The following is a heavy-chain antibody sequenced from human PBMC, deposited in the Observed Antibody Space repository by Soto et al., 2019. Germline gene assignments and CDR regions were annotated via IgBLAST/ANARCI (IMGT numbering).Heavy chain of an antibody. V-gene: IGHV4-39*01. Sequence: SETLSLTCTVSGASLSSGYYYWGWIRQPPGKGLEWIGSIHYSESSYFYPSLQSRVTISLDTPQNQISLNLSSVTGAHTAVYYCARAGYTYGSPYYGMDVWGQGTTVTVSS. CDR2: IHYSESS. J-gene: IGHJ6*02. D-gene: IGHD5-18*01. CDR3: ARAGYTYGSPYYGMDV. CDR1: GASLSSGYYY.